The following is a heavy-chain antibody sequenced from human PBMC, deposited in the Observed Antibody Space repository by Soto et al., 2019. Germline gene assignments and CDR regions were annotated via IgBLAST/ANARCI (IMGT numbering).Heavy chain of an antibody. CDR1: GFSLSTSGVG. V-gene: IGHV2-5*01. D-gene: IGHD3-10*01. J-gene: IGHJ5*02. Sequence: QITLKESGPTLVKPTQTLTLTCTFSGFSLSTSGVGVGWIRQPPGKALEWLALIYWNDDKRYSPSLKSRLTITKDTTKNPVVLTLTNMDPVDTATYYCAHSSAPGDMVRGVGQTRYLTWFDPWGQGTLVTVSS. CDR2: IYWNDDK. CDR3: AHSSAPGDMVRGVGQTRYLTWFDP.